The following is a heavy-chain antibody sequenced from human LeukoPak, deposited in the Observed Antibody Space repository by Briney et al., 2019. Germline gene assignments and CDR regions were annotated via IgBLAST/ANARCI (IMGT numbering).Heavy chain of an antibody. D-gene: IGHD2-15*01. CDR1: GLTFSSYA. V-gene: IGHV3-23*01. CDR3: ARFYCSGGGCYGMDV. Sequence: GGSLRLSCAASGLTFSSYAMSWVRQAPGKGLEWVSAIGGSGGTTYYADSVKGRFTISRDNSKNTLYLQTNSLTAEDTAVYYCARFYCSGGGCYGMDVWGQGTTVTVSS. CDR2: IGGSGGTT. J-gene: IGHJ6*02.